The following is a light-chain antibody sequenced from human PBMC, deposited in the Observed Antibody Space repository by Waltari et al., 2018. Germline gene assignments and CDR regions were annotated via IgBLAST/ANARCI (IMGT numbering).Light chain of an antibody. CDR1: QRISSY. V-gene: IGKV1-39*01. Sequence: DIQMTQSPSSLSASVGDRVTITCRASQRISSYLNWYQQKPGKAPKLLIYAASSLQSGVPSRFSGSGSGTDFTLTISSPQPEDFATYYCQQSNSSPFTFGPGTKVDIK. CDR3: QQSNSSPFT. CDR2: AAS. J-gene: IGKJ3*01.